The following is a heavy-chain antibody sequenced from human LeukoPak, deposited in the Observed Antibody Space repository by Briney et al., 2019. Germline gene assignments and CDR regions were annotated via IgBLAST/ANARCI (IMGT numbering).Heavy chain of an antibody. CDR2: VYASGTT. Sequence: SATLSLTCTVSGASVSTYFWSWIRQPAGKTMEWIGRVYASGTTYYNPSLRSRVTLSIDTSKNQFCLSLNSVTAADTAVYYCAKTHCGGGSCDKFDSWGQGILVTVSS. J-gene: IGHJ5*01. CDR3: AKTHCGGGSCDKFDS. V-gene: IGHV4-4*07. CDR1: GASVSTYF. D-gene: IGHD2-21*01.